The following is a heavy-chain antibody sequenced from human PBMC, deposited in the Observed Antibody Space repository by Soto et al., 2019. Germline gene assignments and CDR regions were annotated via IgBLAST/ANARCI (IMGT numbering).Heavy chain of an antibody. D-gene: IGHD3-10*01. CDR2: IYYSGST. Sequence: SETLSLTCTVSGGSISSYYWSWIRQPPGKGLEWIGYIYYSGSTNYNPSLKSRVTISVDTSKNQFSLKLSSVTAADMAVYYWARGGVLLGFGELFDWGQGTLVTVSS. J-gene: IGHJ4*02. CDR3: ARGGVLLGFGELFD. V-gene: IGHV4-59*01. CDR1: GGSISSYY.